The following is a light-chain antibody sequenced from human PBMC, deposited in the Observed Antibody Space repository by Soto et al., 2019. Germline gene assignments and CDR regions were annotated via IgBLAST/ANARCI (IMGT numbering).Light chain of an antibody. CDR3: QDYGSSAPWT. CDR2: RGS. V-gene: IGKV3-20*01. Sequence: EVVLTQSPGTLSLSPGERATLSCRASQNIRGNELAWYQQKPGQAPRLLIYRGSSRATGIPDRFSSRGSGTDFTRTISRLEPEDFAVYYCQDYGSSAPWTFGQGTKVEIK. CDR1: QNIRGNE. J-gene: IGKJ1*01.